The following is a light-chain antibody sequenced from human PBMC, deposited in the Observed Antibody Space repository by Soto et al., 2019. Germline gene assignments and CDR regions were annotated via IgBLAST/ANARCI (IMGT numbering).Light chain of an antibody. CDR2: GAS. V-gene: IGKV3-15*01. J-gene: IGKJ2*01. CDR1: QSVSSN. Sequence: EILMTQSPATLSVAPGERATLSCRASQSVSSNLAWYQQKPGQAPRRLIYGASTRATSIPARFSGSGSGTEFTLTISSLQSEDFAFYYCQQYNNWPRTFGQGTKLEIK. CDR3: QQYNNWPRT.